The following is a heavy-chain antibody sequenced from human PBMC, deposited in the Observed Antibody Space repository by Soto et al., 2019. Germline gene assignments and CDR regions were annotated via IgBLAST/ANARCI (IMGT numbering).Heavy chain of an antibody. Sequence: PGGSLRLSCAASGVTFSSYGMHWVRQAPGKGLEWVAVIWYDGSNKYYADSVKGRFTISRDNSKNTLYLQMNSLRAEDTAVYYCARTYYDFWSGYYRYYYYDLDVWGQGTPVTVSS. CDR1: GVTFSSYG. V-gene: IGHV3-33*01. CDR3: ARTYYDFWSGYYRYYYYDLDV. CDR2: IWYDGSNK. D-gene: IGHD3-3*01. J-gene: IGHJ6*02.